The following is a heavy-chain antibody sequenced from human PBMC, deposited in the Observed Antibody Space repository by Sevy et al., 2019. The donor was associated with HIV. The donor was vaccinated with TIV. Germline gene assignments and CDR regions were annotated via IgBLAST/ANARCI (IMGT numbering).Heavy chain of an antibody. Sequence: SETLSLTCTVSVGSISSSSYYWGWIRQPPGKGLEWIGSIYYSGSTYYNPSLKSRVTISVDTSKNQFSLKLSSVTAADTAVYYCARTDRYCSGGSCYPAAFDIWGQGTMVTVSS. CDR1: VGSISSSSYY. CDR3: ARTDRYCSGGSCYPAAFDI. D-gene: IGHD2-15*01. J-gene: IGHJ3*02. V-gene: IGHV4-39*01. CDR2: IYYSGST.